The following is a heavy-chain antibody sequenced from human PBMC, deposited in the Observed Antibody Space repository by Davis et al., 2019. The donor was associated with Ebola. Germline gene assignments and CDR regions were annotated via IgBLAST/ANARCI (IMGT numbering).Heavy chain of an antibody. CDR1: GYSFTSYG. Sequence: ASVKVSCKASGYSFTSYGITWVRQAPGQGLEWMGWISAYNGNTNYAQKVQGRVTMTTDTSTSTAYMELRSLRSEDTALYYCTTPGGQDSGYDVFDIWGQGTMVTVSS. D-gene: IGHD5-12*01. V-gene: IGHV1-18*04. CDR2: ISAYNGNT. J-gene: IGHJ3*02. CDR3: TTPGGQDSGYDVFDI.